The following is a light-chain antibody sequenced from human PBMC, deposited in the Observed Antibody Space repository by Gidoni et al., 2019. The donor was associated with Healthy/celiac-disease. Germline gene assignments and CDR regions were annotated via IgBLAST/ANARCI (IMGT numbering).Light chain of an antibody. CDR1: QSVLYRSNNKNY. V-gene: IGKV4-1*01. CDR2: WAS. J-gene: IGKJ4*01. CDR3: QQYYSTPLT. Sequence: DIVLTQSPDPLAVSLGERATINCKSSQSVLYRSNNKNYLAWYQQKPGQPPKLLIYWASTRESGVPDRFSGSGSGTDLTLTISSLQAEDVAVYYCQQYYSTPLTFGGGTKVEIK.